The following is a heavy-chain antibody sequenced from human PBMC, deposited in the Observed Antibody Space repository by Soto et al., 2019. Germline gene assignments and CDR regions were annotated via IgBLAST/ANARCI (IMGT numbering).Heavy chain of an antibody. CDR2: INPHTGAT. D-gene: IGHD1-26*01. J-gene: IGHJ4*02. V-gene: IGHV1-2*02. CDR1: GYAFSDYY. Sequence: EASVKVSCKASGYAFSDYYVHWVRQAPGQGLEWMGWINPHTGATKYAQKFEGRVTMTRDTSISTAYMELSRPTSDDTAVYFCTSFHSATPYLFDFWGQGTLVTVSS. CDR3: TSFHSATPYLFDF.